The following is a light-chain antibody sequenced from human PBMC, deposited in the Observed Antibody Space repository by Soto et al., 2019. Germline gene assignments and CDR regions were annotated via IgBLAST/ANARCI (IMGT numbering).Light chain of an antibody. V-gene: IGKV1-5*01. J-gene: IGKJ2*01. CDR2: DAS. CDR3: QPDSNYSLYT. CDR1: QSISGW. Sequence: DIQMTQSPSTLSASVGDRVTITCRASQSISGWLAWFQQKPGKAPKLLIYDASTLETGVPSRFSGSGSGTQFTLTISRLEPEYFATYFCQPDSNYSLYTFGQGTKLEI.